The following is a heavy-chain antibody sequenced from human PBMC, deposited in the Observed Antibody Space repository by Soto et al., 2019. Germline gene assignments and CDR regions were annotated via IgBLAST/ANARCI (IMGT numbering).Heavy chain of an antibody. J-gene: IGHJ6*03. CDR1: GSTFTSYA. CDR3: ARDSTGYSSSWLYYYYYFMDV. Sequence: ASVKVSCKASGSTFTSYAMHWVRQAPGQRLEWMGWINAGNGNTKYSQMFQGRVTITRDTSASTAYMELSSLRSEDTAVYYCARDSTGYSSSWLYYYYYFMDVWGKGTTVTVSS. CDR2: INAGNGNT. V-gene: IGHV1-3*01. D-gene: IGHD6-13*01.